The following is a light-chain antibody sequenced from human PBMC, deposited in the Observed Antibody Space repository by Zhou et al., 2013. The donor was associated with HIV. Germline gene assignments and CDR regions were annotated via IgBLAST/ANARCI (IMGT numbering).Light chain of an antibody. V-gene: IGKV3-20*01. Sequence: EIVLTQSPGTLSLSPGERATLSCRASQSVRSSFLAWYQQKPGQAPRLLIYGASSRATGIPDRFSGSGSGTDFTLTISRLEPEDFAVYYCQQYDGSFTFGPGTKVDIK. CDR3: QQYDGSFT. CDR1: QSVRSSF. CDR2: GAS. J-gene: IGKJ3*01.